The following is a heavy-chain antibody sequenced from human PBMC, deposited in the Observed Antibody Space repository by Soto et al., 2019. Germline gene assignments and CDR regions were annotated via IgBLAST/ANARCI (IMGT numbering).Heavy chain of an antibody. D-gene: IGHD2-2*03. Sequence: SETLSLTCTVSGGSISSGDDYWSWIRQPPGKGLGWIGYIYYSGNTYYNPSLKSRVTMSVDTSKNHFSLKLISVTTADTAVYFCAREGNLGRWIQPLDSWGQGTLVTVSS. CDR3: AREGNLGRWIQPLDS. J-gene: IGHJ4*02. V-gene: IGHV4-30-4*02. CDR2: IYYSGNT. CDR1: GGSISSGDDY.